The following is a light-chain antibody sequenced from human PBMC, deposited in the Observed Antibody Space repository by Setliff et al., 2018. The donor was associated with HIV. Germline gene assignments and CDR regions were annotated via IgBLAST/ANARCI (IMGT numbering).Light chain of an antibody. Sequence: QSALTQPPSASRTPGQRVTISCSGSFSNIGRNTINWYQQLPGTAPKLLIFANFQRPSGVPDRFSGAKSGTSASLAISGLQSEDEADYFCAAWDDNLNGYVFGPGTKGTVL. CDR2: ANF. CDR1: FSNIGRNT. V-gene: IGLV1-44*01. CDR3: AAWDDNLNGYV. J-gene: IGLJ1*01.